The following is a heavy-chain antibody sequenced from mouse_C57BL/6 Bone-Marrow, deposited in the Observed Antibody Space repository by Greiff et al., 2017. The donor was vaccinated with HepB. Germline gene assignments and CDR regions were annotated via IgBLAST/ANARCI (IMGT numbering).Heavy chain of an antibody. V-gene: IGHV1-9*01. CDR2: ILPGSGST. D-gene: IGHD1-1*01. CDR3: ARFPNYYGSSRQYYFDY. J-gene: IGHJ2*01. CDR1: GYTFTGYW. Sequence: VQLVESGAELMKPGASVKLSCKATGYTFTGYWIEWVKQRPGHGLEWIGEILPGSGSTNYNEKFKGKATFTADTSSNTAYMQLSSLTTEDSAIYYCARFPNYYGSSRQYYFDYWGQGTTLTVSS.